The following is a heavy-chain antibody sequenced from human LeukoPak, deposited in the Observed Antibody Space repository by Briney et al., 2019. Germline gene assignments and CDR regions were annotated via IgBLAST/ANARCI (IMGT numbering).Heavy chain of an antibody. Sequence: GESLKISCKGSGYSFTSYWIGWVRQMPGKGLEWMGIFYPGDSDTRHSPSFQDQVTISADKSISTAYLQWSSLKASDTAMYYCARQRYCSSTSCPLGAFDIWGQGTMVTVSS. D-gene: IGHD2-2*01. CDR1: GYSFTSYW. CDR2: FYPGDSDT. J-gene: IGHJ3*02. CDR3: ARQRYCSSTSCPLGAFDI. V-gene: IGHV5-51*01.